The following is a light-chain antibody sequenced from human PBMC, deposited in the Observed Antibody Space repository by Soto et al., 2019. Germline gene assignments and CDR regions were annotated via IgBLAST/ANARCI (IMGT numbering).Light chain of an antibody. CDR1: SSDVGLYNY. J-gene: IGLJ1*01. CDR3: SSYTTSSTRV. Sequence: QSVLTQPASVSGSPGQSITISCTGTSSDVGLYNYVSWYQQHPDKAPKLMIFEVNNRPSGISNRFSGSKSGNTASLTISGLQAEDEADYYCSSYTTSSTRVFGTGTKLTVL. CDR2: EVN. V-gene: IGLV2-14*01.